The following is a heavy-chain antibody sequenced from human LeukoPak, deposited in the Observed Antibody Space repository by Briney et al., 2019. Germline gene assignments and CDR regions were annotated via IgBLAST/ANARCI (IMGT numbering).Heavy chain of an antibody. CDR2: INQDGSVK. Sequence: GGSLRLSCAASGFAFSTYWMDRVRQAPGKGLEWVGNINQDGSVKHYVDSVRGRVTISRDNARNSVYLQMSALRVEDTAVYYCTRDFVFWGQGSLATASS. J-gene: IGHJ4*02. CDR1: GFAFSTYW. V-gene: IGHV3-7*01. D-gene: IGHD3-3*01. CDR3: TRDFVF.